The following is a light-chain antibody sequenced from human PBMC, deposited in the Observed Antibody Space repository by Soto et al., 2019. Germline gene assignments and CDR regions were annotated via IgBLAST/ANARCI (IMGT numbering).Light chain of an antibody. CDR3: QRYGSSPLYT. CDR1: QSVNSYY. Sequence: EIVLTQSPGTLSLSPGERATFSCRASQSVNSYYLAWYQQRPGLAPRLLIYGTSNRATGIPDRFSGSGSGTDFTLTISRLEPEDFAVYYCQRYGSSPLYTFGQGTKREIK. V-gene: IGKV3-20*01. J-gene: IGKJ2*01. CDR2: GTS.